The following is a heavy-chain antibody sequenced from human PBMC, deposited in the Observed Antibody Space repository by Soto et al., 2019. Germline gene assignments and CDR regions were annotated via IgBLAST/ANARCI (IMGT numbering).Heavy chain of an antibody. J-gene: IGHJ1*01. V-gene: IGHV3-23*01. CDR1: EFTFSSYA. CDR3: AKDVHYDIVTGIEYFHH. CDR2: ISGTGRVT. Sequence: EVQLLESGGGLVQPGGSLKLSCAASEFTFSSYAMSWVRQAPGKGLEWVSGISGTGRVTNYAESVKGRFTISRDNPKNTLYLQMNSLRAEDTAVYYCAKDVHYDIVTGIEYFHHWGQGTLVTVPS. D-gene: IGHD3-9*01.